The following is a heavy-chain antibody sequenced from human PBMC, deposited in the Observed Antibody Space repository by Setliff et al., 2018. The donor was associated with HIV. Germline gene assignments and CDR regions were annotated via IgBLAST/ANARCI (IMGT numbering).Heavy chain of an antibody. CDR2: IYYSGRT. J-gene: IGHJ4*02. V-gene: IGHV4-61*01. CDR1: GGSVSSGSYY. D-gene: IGHD6-25*01. Sequence: SETLSLTCTVSGGSVSSGSYYWSWIRQPPGKGLEWIGYIYYSGRTKHNPSLKSRVTISLYTSKNQFSLKLTSVTAADTAVYYCARYSPRGYTLTGPYWGQGTLVTVSS. CDR3: ARYSPRGYTLTGPY.